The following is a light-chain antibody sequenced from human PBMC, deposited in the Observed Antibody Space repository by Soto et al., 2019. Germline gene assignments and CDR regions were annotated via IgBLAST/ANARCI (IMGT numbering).Light chain of an antibody. Sequence: QSVLTQPPSVSGAPGQRVTISCTGRSSNIGAGYDVHWYQQLPGTAPKLLIYGNSNRPSGVPDRFSGSKSGTSASLAITGLQAEDEADYYCHSYDSSLSGSVVFGVGTKVTVL. CDR3: HSYDSSLSGSVV. V-gene: IGLV1-40*01. CDR2: GNS. CDR1: SSNIGAGYD. J-gene: IGLJ3*02.